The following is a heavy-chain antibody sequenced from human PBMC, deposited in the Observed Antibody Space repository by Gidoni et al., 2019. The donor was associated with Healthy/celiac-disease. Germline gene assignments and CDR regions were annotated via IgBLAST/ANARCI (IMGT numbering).Heavy chain of an antibody. D-gene: IGHD3-16*02. CDR2: IYYSGST. CDR1: GGSISSYY. Sequence: QVQLQESGPGLVKPSETLSLTCTVPGGSISSYYWSWIRQPPGKGLEWIGYIYYSGSTNYNPSLKSRVTISVDTSKNQFSLKLSSVTAADTAVYYCARLRGYDYVWGSYPPGRWFDPWGQGTLVTVSS. V-gene: IGHV4-59*08. CDR3: ARLRGYDYVWGSYPPGRWFDP. J-gene: IGHJ5*02.